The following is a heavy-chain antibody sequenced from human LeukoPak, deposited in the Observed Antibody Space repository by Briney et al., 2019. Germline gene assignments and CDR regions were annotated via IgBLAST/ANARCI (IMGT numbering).Heavy chain of an antibody. D-gene: IGHD3-16*02. CDR2: ISGSGGST. Sequence: GGSLRLSCAASGFTFSSYAMSWVRQAPGKGLEWVSAISGSGGSTYYADSVKGRFTISRDNSKNTLYLQMNSLRAEDTAVYYCATAFGGVIVPFDYWGQGTLVTVSS. V-gene: IGHV3-23*01. CDR3: ATAFGGVIVPFDY. J-gene: IGHJ4*02. CDR1: GFTFSSYA.